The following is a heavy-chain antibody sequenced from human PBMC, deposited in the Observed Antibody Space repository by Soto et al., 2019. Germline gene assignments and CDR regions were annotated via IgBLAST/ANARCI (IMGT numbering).Heavy chain of an antibody. D-gene: IGHD1-1*01. V-gene: IGHV3-53*01. Sequence: EVQLVESGGGLILPGGSLRLSCAASGFSVTNHYMTWFRQAPGKGLEWVSIIYTGGSVYYGESVKGRSTISRDSSKNTVFLQVNTLRAEDTAVYYCARATRYFGSFDAWGQGTLVTVSS. CDR1: GFSVTNHY. J-gene: IGHJ4*02. CDR3: ARATRYFGSFDA. CDR2: IYTGGSV.